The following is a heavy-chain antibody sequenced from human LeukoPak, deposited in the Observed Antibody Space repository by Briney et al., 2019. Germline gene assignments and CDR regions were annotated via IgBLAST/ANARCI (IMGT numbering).Heavy chain of an antibody. J-gene: IGHJ6*03. CDR3: ARGAGSSSPDIYYYYYYYMDV. CDR2: INHSGST. CDR1: GGSFSGYY. Sequence: SETLSLTCAVYGGSFSGYYWSWIRQPPGKGLEWIGEINHSGSTNYNPSLKSRVTISVDTSKNQFSLKLSSVTAADTAVYYCARGAGSSSPDIYYYYYYYMDVWGKGTTVTASS. D-gene: IGHD6-6*01. V-gene: IGHV4-34*01.